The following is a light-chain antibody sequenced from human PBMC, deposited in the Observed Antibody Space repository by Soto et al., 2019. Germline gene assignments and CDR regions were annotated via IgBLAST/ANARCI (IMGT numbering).Light chain of an antibody. J-gene: IGKJ4*01. Sequence: IQMTQSPDSVSASVGDTITITCRASRAISSWIAWYQQKPGQAPKILIYAASRLQGGVPLRFSGSGSGTDFTLTISSLQPEDFATYYCQQANSFPLTFGGGTRVEVK. V-gene: IGKV1D-12*01. CDR3: QQANSFPLT. CDR2: AAS. CDR1: RAISSW.